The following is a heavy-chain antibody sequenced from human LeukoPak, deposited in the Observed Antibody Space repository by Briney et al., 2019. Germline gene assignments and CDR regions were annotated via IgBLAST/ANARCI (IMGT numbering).Heavy chain of an antibody. Sequence: SETLSLTRTVSGYSISSGYYWGWIRQPPGKGLEWIGSIYHSGSTYYNPSLKSRVAISVDTSKNQFSLKLSSVTAADTAVYYCARVSFVVVPAAMLAWFDPWGQGTLVTVSS. CDR2: IYHSGST. V-gene: IGHV4-38-2*02. D-gene: IGHD2-2*01. CDR3: ARVSFVVVPAAMLAWFDP. J-gene: IGHJ5*02. CDR1: GYSISSGYY.